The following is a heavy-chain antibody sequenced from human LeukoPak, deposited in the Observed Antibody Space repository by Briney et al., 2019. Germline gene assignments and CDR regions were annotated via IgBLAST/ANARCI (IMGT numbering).Heavy chain of an antibody. J-gene: IGHJ3*02. CDR2: ISYSWTT. V-gene: IGHV4-39*07. D-gene: IGHD3-22*01. Sequence: SETLPQTCTVSGGSIIRSSFYWGGIRQPPEKGLEWIGSISYSWTTYYNPSFESRVTMSLDASKNQISLKLSSVTAADTALYYCTRVRVESGYDADAVDIWGQGTMVTVSS. CDR3: TRVRVESGYDADAVDI. CDR1: GGSIIRSSFY.